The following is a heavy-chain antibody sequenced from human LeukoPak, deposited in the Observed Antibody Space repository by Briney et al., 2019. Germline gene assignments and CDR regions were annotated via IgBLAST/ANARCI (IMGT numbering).Heavy chain of an antibody. Sequence: PSETLSLTCTVSGGSISSSSYYWGWIRQPPGKGLEWIGGIYYSGSTYYNPSLKSRVTISVDTSKNQFSLKLSSVTAADTAVYYCARDLRWLWGPFDYWGQGTLVTVSS. D-gene: IGHD6-19*01. J-gene: IGHJ4*02. V-gene: IGHV4-39*07. CDR1: GGSISSSSYY. CDR2: IYYSGST. CDR3: ARDLRWLWGPFDY.